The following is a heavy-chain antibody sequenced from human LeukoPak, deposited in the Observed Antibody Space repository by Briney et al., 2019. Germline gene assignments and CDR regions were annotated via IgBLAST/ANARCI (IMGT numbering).Heavy chain of an antibody. CDR1: GGSISSGDYY. D-gene: IGHD1-26*01. CDR3: REERRRTSGSYGMYDYYGMDV. J-gene: IGHJ6*02. CDR2: IYYSGST. V-gene: IGHV4-30-4*03. Sequence: PSETLSLTCAVSGGSISSGDYYWSWIRQPPGKGLEWIGYIYYSGSTYYNPSLKSRVTMSIDTSKNHFSLKLISVTAADTAVYYCREERRRTSGSYGMYDYYGMDVWGQGTTVTVSS.